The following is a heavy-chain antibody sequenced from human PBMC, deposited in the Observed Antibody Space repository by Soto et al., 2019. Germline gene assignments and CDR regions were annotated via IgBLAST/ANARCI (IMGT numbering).Heavy chain of an antibody. J-gene: IGHJ5*02. D-gene: IGHD5-12*01. CDR2: FDPEDGET. V-gene: IGHV1-24*01. CDR1: GYTLTELS. Sequence: ASVEVSCKASGYTLTELSMHWVRQAPGKGLEWMGGFDPEDGETIYAQKFQGRVTMTEDTSTDTAYMELSSLRSEDTAVYYCATGVDNWDNNWFDPWGQGTLVTVSS. CDR3: ATGVDNWDNNWFDP.